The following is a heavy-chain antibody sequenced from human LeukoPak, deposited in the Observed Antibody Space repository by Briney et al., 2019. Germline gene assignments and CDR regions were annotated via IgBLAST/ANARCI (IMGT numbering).Heavy chain of an antibody. Sequence: SETLSLTCTVSGGSVSSYYWSWIRQPPGKGLEWIGYIYYSGSTNYNPSLKSRVTISVDTSKNQFSLKLSSVTAADTAVYYCARGRGDYGDYLRFDPWGQGTLVTVSS. CDR2: IYYSGST. CDR3: ARGRGDYGDYLRFDP. CDR1: GGSVSSYY. J-gene: IGHJ5*02. V-gene: IGHV4-59*02. D-gene: IGHD4-17*01.